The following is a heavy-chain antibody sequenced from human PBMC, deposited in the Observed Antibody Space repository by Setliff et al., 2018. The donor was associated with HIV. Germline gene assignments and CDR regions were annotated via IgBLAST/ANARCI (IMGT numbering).Heavy chain of an antibody. J-gene: IGHJ4*02. CDR3: ATDSPSFY. V-gene: IGHV3-21*01. CDR2: ISSSSSYI. D-gene: IGHD2-2*01. Sequence: GGSLRLSCAASGFTFSSYSMNWVRQAPGKGLGWVSSISSSSSYIYYADSVKGRFTISRDNAKNSLYLQMKSLRAEDTALYYCATDSPSFYWGQGTLVTVSS. CDR1: GFTFSSYS.